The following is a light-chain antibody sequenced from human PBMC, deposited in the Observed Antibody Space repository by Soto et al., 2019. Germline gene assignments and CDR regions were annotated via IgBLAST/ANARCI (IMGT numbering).Light chain of an antibody. CDR2: DAS. J-gene: IGKJ3*01. CDR3: QQYNNWTPFT. Sequence: EIVMTQSPATLSVSPGKRASLSCRASQSVGSKLAWYQHKPGQAPRLLIYDASTRATGFPARFSGSGSGTEFTLTISSRLPEDFAVYYCQQYNNWTPFTFGPGTKVDI. V-gene: IGKV3-15*01. CDR1: QSVGSK.